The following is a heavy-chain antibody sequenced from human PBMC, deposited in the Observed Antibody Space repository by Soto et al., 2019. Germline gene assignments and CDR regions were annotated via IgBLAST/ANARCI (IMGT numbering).Heavy chain of an antibody. V-gene: IGHV4-59*12. CDR1: GRSITSYY. Sequence: LSLTCSVSGRSITSYYWSWVRQPPGKGLEWIGYIYDNGITSQNPSLKSRVTMSADTSQNQFSLKLTSVTGADTAVYYCARTYDSNGYANEFDSWGQGILVTVS. CDR2: IYDNGIT. CDR3: ARTYDSNGYANEFDS. D-gene: IGHD3-22*01. J-gene: IGHJ4*02.